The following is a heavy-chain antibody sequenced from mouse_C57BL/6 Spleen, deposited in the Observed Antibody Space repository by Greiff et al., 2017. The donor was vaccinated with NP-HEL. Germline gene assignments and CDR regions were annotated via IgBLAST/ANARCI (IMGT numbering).Heavy chain of an antibody. J-gene: IGHJ1*03. CDR1: GYTFTEYT. Sequence: QVQLQQSGAELVKPGASVKLSCKASGYTFTEYTIHWVKQRSGQGLEWIGWFYPGSGSIKYNEKFKDKDTLSADKSSSTVYMELSRLTSEDSAVYVCARHEDIYYYGSSYLSYFDVWGTGTTVTVSS. CDR2: FYPGSGSI. D-gene: IGHD1-1*01. V-gene: IGHV1-62-2*01. CDR3: ARHEDIYYYGSSYLSYFDV.